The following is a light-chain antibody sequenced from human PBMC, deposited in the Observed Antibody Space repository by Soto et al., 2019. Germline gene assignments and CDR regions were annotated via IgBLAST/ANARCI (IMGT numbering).Light chain of an antibody. CDR3: NSYGGRNNYV. CDR1: RSDVGNYDY. V-gene: IGLV2-8*01. CDR2: EVS. J-gene: IGLJ1*01. Sequence: QSVLTQPPSASGSPGQSVTISCTGTRSDVGNYDYVSWYQQHPGKAPKLIIYEVSYRPSGVPNRFSGSKSGNTASLTVSGLQPEDEADYYCNSYGGRNNYVFGTGTKVTVL.